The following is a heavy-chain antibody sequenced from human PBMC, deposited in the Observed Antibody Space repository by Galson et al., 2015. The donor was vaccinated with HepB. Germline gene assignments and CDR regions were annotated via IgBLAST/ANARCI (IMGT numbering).Heavy chain of an antibody. V-gene: IGHV5-51*03. CDR3: ARRGGGYCSGGSCYKDAFDI. D-gene: IGHD2-15*01. CDR1: GYSFTSHW. J-gene: IGHJ3*02. Sequence: QSGAEVKKPGESLIISCKGSGYSFTSHWIGWVRQMPGKGLEWMGIIYPGDSDTRYGPSFQGQVTFSADKSISTAYLQWSSLKASDSAIYYCARRGGGYCSGGSCYKDAFDIWGQGTMVTVSS. CDR2: IYPGDSDT.